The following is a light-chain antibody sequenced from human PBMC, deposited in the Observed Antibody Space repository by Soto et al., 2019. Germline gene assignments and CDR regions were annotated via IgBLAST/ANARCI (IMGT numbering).Light chain of an antibody. Sequence: QSALTQPASVSGSPGQSITISCTGTSSDVGDYNYVSWYQQHPGKAPKLIIYEVSNRPSGVSYRFSGSKSGNTASLTISGLQAEDEADYYCSSYTSSSMPYVFGTGTKLTVL. CDR3: SSYTSSSMPYV. J-gene: IGLJ1*01. V-gene: IGLV2-14*01. CDR1: SSDVGDYNY. CDR2: EVS.